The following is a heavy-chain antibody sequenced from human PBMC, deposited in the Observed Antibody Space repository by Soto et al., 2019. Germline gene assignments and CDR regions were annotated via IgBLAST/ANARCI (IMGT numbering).Heavy chain of an antibody. Sequence: PGGSLRLSCAASGFTFSLSSMNWVRQAPGEGLEWISSISGSGSSTYYADSVKGRFTISRDNPKNTLFLQLTSLRADDTALYYCTKGSGGSTYYYQVDYWGQGTLVTVSS. V-gene: IGHV3-23*01. CDR2: ISGSGSST. D-gene: IGHD3-22*01. CDR3: TKGSGGSTYYYQVDY. J-gene: IGHJ4*02. CDR1: GFTFSLSS.